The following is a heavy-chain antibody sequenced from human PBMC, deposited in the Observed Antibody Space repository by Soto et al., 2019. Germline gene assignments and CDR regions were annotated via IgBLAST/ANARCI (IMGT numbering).Heavy chain of an antibody. V-gene: IGHV3-74*01. CDR3: ASAVASSWSYYYYYYMDV. CDR1: GFTFSSYW. D-gene: IGHD6-19*01. J-gene: IGHJ6*03. CDR2: INSDGSST. Sequence: GGSLRLSCAASGFTFSSYWMHWVRQAPGKGLVWVSRINSDGSSTSYADSVKGRFTISRDNAKNTLYLQMNSLRAEDTAVYYCASAVASSWSYYYYYYMDVWGKGTTVTVSS.